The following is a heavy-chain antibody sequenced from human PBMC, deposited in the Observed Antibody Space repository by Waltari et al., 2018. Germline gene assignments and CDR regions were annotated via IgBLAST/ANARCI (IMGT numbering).Heavy chain of an antibody. J-gene: IGHJ5*02. CDR2: ISGSGGST. CDR1: GFTFSSYA. CDR3: AKDDGGIVVLVAADNWFDP. V-gene: IGHV3-23*01. Sequence: EVQLLESGGGLVQPGGSLRLSCAASGFTFSSYAMIWVRQAPGKGLEGVSAISGSGGSTYYAESVRGLFTISRDNSKNTLYLQMNRLRAEDTAVYYCAKDDGGIVVLVAADNWFDPWGQGTLVTVSS. D-gene: IGHD2-15*01.